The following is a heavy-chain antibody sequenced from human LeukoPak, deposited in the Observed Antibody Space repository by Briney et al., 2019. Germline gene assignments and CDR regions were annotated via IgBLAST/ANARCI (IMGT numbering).Heavy chain of an antibody. J-gene: IGHJ6*02. D-gene: IGHD1-26*01. V-gene: IGHV4-39*01. Sequence: SETLSLTCAVYGGSFSGYFWGWIRQPPGKGLEWIGTIYYSGSTYYNPSLKSRVTISVDTSKNQFSLKLSSVTAADTAVYYCARHPGASISSFYGMDVCGQGTTVAVSS. CDR3: ARHPGASISSFYGMDV. CDR1: GGSFSGYF. CDR2: IYYSGST.